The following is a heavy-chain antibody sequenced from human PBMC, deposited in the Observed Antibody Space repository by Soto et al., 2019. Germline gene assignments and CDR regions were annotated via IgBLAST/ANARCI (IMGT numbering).Heavy chain of an antibody. CDR2: ISWNSGSI. Sequence: GGSLRLSCAASGFTFDDYAMRWVRQAPGKGLEWVSGISWNSGSIGYADSVKGRFTISRDNAKNSLYLQMNSLRAEDTALYYCAKDIGRFKPWYYFDYWGQGTLVTVSS. D-gene: IGHD3-3*01. CDR3: AKDIGRFKPWYYFDY. J-gene: IGHJ4*02. V-gene: IGHV3-9*01. CDR1: GFTFDDYA.